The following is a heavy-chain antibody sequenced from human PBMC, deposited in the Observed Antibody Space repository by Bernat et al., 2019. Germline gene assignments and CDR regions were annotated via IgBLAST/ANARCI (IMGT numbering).Heavy chain of an antibody. D-gene: IGHD6-6*01. J-gene: IGHJ4*02. V-gene: IGHV3-7*01. CDR3: ARLRSIAGYDY. CDR1: GFTFTSYW. CDR2: IKQDGSEK. Sequence: EVQLVESGGGLVQPGGSLRLSCAVSGFTFTSYWMSWVRQAPGKGLEWVANIKQDGSEKYYGDSGKGRFTNSRDNAKNSRYLQMNSLRAEDTAVYYCARLRSIAGYDYWGQGTLVTVSS.